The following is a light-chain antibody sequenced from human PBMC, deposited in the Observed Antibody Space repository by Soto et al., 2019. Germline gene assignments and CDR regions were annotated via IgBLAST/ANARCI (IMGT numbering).Light chain of an antibody. CDR3: QLRISTPYI. CDR1: QSIGTD. V-gene: IGKV1-39*01. Sequence: DIQMTQSPSSLAASVGDRVTITCRASQSIGTDLNWYQQKIGKAPKLLIYAASSLQSGVPSRFSGSGSGTEFTLTISSLQPEDFATYYCQLRISTPYIFGQGTNLEIK. J-gene: IGKJ2*01. CDR2: AAS.